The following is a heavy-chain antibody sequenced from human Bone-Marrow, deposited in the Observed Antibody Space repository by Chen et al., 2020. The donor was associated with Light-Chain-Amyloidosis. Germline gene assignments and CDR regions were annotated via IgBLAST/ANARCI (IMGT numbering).Heavy chain of an antibody. CDR3: ARRRDGYNCDY. CDR2: IYPDDSDA. V-gene: IGHV5-51*01. J-gene: IGHJ4*02. D-gene: IGHD5-12*01. CDR1: GYTFPNYW. Sequence: EVQLEQSGPEVKKPGESLKISCKGSGYTFPNYWIGWVRQMPGKGLEWMGVIYPDDSDASYSPSFEGQVTISADKSITTAYLQWRSLKASDTAMYYGARRRDGYNCDYWGQGTLVTVSS.